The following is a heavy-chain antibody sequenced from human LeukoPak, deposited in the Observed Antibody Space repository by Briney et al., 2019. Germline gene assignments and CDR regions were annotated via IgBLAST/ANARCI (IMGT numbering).Heavy chain of an antibody. CDR1: GFTFSSYE. D-gene: IGHD3/OR15-3a*01. J-gene: IGHJ3*02. CDR2: ISSSGSTI. CDR3: ARDWTGAFDI. Sequence: PGGSLRLSCAASGFTFSSYEMNWVSQAPGKGLEWVSYISSSGSTIYYADSVKGRFTISRDNAKNSLYLQMNSLRAEDTAVYYCARDWTGAFDIWGQGTMVTVSS. V-gene: IGHV3-48*03.